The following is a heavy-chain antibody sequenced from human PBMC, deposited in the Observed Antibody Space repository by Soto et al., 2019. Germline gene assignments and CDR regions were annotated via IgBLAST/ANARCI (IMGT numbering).Heavy chain of an antibody. D-gene: IGHD2-15*01. CDR1: GFTFSSYG. CDR3: ARGYCSGGSCFPADNEVYYGMDV. V-gene: IGHV3-33*01. CDR2: IWYDGSNK. Sequence: QVQLVESGGGVVQPGRSPRLSCAASGFTFSSYGMHWVRQAPGKGLEWVAVIWYDGSNKYYADSVKGRFTISRDNSKNTLYLQMNSLRAEDTAVYYCARGYCSGGSCFPADNEVYYGMDVWGQGTTVTVSS. J-gene: IGHJ6*02.